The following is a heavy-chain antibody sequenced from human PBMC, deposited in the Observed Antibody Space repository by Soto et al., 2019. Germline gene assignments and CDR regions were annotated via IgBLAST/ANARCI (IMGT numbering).Heavy chain of an antibody. CDR2: IKQDGTEK. J-gene: IGHJ4*02. CDR3: ARGSRPRFFGDYGDYVDD. D-gene: IGHD4-17*01. Sequence: RLSGRAAGGMCISYWRSWIRQAKRKGLEWVANIKQDGTEKNYVDSVRGRFTISRDSAKNSLYLQTNSLRAEDTAVYYCARGSRPRFFGDYGDYVDDWGQGTLVPVSS. CDR1: GGMCISYW. V-gene: IGHV3-7*03.